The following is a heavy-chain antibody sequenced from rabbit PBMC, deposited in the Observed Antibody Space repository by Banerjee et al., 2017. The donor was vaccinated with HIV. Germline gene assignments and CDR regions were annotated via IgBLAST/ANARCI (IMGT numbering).Heavy chain of an antibody. CDR3: ARKTDSSAYYGMDL. Sequence: QSLEESGGDLVKPGASLTLTCTASGFTISSNYMCWVRQAPGKGLEWIACIYVGSSAYTYYASWAKGRFTISKTSSTTVTLQMTSLTAADTATYFCARKTDSSAYYGMDLWGPGTLVTVS. CDR2: IYVGSSAYT. J-gene: IGHJ6*01. V-gene: IGHV1S40*01. D-gene: IGHD4-1*01. CDR1: GFTISSNY.